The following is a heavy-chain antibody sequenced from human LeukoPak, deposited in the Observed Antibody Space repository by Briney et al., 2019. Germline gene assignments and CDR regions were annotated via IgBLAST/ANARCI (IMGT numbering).Heavy chain of an antibody. CDR3: ARDGPYYDFWSGQYYYYMDV. Sequence: PGGSLRLSCAASGFTFSSYSMNWVRQAPGKGLEWVSSISSSSYIYYADSVKGRFTISRDNAKNSPYLQMNSLRAEDTAVYYCARDGPYYDFWSGQYYYYMDVWGKGTTVTVSS. CDR1: GFTFSSYS. D-gene: IGHD3-3*01. CDR2: ISSSSYI. J-gene: IGHJ6*03. V-gene: IGHV3-21*01.